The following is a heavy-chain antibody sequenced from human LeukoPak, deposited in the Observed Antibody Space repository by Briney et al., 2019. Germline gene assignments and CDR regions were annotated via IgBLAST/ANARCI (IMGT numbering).Heavy chain of an antibody. J-gene: IGHJ4*02. CDR1: GGTFSSYA. V-gene: IGHV1-69*13. Sequence: GASVKVSCKASGGTFSSYAISWVRQAPGQGLEWMGGIIPIFGTANYAQKFQGRVTITADESTSTAYVELSSLRSEDTAVYYCARRTAMDSYFDYWGQGTLVTVSS. CDR3: ARRTAMDSYFDY. D-gene: IGHD5-18*01. CDR2: IIPIFGTA.